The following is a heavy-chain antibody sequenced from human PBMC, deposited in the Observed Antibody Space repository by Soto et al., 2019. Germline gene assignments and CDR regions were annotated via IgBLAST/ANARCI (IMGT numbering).Heavy chain of an antibody. CDR2: IYYSGST. CDR3: ARRLYGSGSYYIDY. J-gene: IGHJ4*02. CDR1: GGSISSYY. D-gene: IGHD3-10*01. V-gene: IGHV4-59*01. Sequence: WETLSLTCTVSGGSISSYYWSWIRQPPGKGLEWIGYIYYSGSTNYNPSLKSRVTISVDTSKNQFSLKLSSVTAADTAVYYCARRLYGSGSYYIDYWGQGTLVTVS.